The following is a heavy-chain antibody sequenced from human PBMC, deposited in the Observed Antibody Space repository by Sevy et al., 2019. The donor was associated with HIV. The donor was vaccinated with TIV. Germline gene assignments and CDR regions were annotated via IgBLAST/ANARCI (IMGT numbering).Heavy chain of an antibody. D-gene: IGHD3-16*01. Sequence: GGSLRLSCVASGFTFNNFWMAWVRQAPGKGLEWFANIKPDGSESNHVGSVKGRFTVSRDNANNSLYLQMNSLTAEDTAVDYCARDVGGGYFDYWGQGPLVTVSS. CDR1: GFTFNNFW. V-gene: IGHV3-7*03. CDR3: ARDVGGGYFDY. J-gene: IGHJ4*01. CDR2: IKPDGSES.